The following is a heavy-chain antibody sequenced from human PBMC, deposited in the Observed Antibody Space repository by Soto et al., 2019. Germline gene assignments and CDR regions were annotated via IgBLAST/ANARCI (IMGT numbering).Heavy chain of an antibody. CDR1: GFIFNVYG. CDR3: ARVREPHLDHYGLDV. V-gene: IGHV1-69*06. CDR2: LIPIYDAP. D-gene: IGHD1-1*01. J-gene: IGHJ6*02. Sequence: SVKVSCKSSGFIFNVYGIHWVRQAPGQGLEWVGGLIPIYDAPYYAQKFQGRVTISADKSTTTVHLELSSLQSDDTAVYFCARVREPHLDHYGLDVWGQGTTVTVSS.